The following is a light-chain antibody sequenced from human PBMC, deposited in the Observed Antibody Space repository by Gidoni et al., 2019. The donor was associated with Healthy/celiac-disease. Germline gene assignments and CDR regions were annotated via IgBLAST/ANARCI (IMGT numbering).Light chain of an antibody. CDR1: QRVSSY. Sequence: EIVLTQSPATLSLSPGERATLSCRASQRVSSYLAWYPQKPGQAPRLLIYDASNRATGIPARFSGSGSGTDFTLTISSLEPEDFAVYYCQQRSNWPPRTFGQGTKVEIK. CDR2: DAS. V-gene: IGKV3-11*01. CDR3: QQRSNWPPRT. J-gene: IGKJ1*01.